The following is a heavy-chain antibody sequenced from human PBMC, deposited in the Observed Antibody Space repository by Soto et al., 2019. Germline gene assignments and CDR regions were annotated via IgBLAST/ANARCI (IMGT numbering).Heavy chain of an antibody. CDR2: ISYDGSNK. V-gene: IGHV3-30-3*01. CDR3: ARDFDEWAGGRVVYAILGGFDY. CDR1: GFTFSSYA. J-gene: IGHJ4*02. D-gene: IGHD2-8*02. Sequence: QVQLVESGGGVVQPGRSLRLSCAASGFTFSSYAMHWVRQAPGKGLEWVAVISYDGSNKYYADSVKGRFTISRDNSKNTLYLQMNSLRAEDTAVYYCARDFDEWAGGRVVYAILGGFDYWGQGTLVTVSS.